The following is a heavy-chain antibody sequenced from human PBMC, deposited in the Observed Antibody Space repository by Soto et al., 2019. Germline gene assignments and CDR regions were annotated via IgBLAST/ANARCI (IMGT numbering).Heavy chain of an antibody. Sequence: VQLVESGGGLVKPGGSLRLSCAASGFTFTNAWMTWVHQGPGKGLEWVGRIKSKSDGETIDYAAPVKGRFTISRDDSKNTLYLQMNSLKTEDTAVYYCTTGPNLRPLAAFDIWGQGTVVTVSS. J-gene: IGHJ3*02. V-gene: IGHV3-15*01. CDR3: TTGPNLRPLAAFDI. CDR2: IKSKSDGETI. CDR1: GFTFTNAW.